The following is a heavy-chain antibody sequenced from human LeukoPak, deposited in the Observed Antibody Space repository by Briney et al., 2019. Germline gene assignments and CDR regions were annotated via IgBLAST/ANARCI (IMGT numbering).Heavy chain of an antibody. D-gene: IGHD2/OR15-2a*01. CDR3: FREYSAGDY. V-gene: IGHV1-2*02. CDR2: INPDRGDT. J-gene: IGHJ4*02. CDR1: VYTFTVYY. Sequence: ASVTVSFKTSVYTFTVYYMHWVRQAPGQGLEWMGWINPDRGDTHYGQNFQGRVTLTTDTSISTAYMEVNILRSDDTAVYYCFREYSAGDYWGQGTLVTVSS.